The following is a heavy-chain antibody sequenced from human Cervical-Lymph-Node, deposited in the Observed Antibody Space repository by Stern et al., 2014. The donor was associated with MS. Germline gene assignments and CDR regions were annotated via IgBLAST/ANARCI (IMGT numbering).Heavy chain of an antibody. D-gene: IGHD4-17*01. CDR3: ARMMNDYGLDY. J-gene: IGHJ4*02. Sequence: MQLVQSGAEVKKPGESLKISCKGSGYSFSGYWVAWVRQMPGKGLEWMGIIYPVDSDTTYSPSFQGQVTISADKSISTAYLQWNSLKASDTAMYYCARMMNDYGLDYWGQGTLVTVSS. CDR2: IYPVDSDT. CDR1: GYSFSGYW. V-gene: IGHV5-51*03.